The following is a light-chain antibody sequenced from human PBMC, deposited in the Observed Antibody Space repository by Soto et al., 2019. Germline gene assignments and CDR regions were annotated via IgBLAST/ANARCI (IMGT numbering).Light chain of an antibody. CDR1: QSISRSD. V-gene: IGKV3-20*01. J-gene: IGKJ1*01. CDR3: QQYGSSGT. Sequence: EIVLTQPPGTVSLSPGERATLSCMASQSISRSDLAWYQHSPGQSPRLLIYGASNRATGITDRFSGSGSGTDFTLTISRLEPEDFAVYYCQQYGSSGTFGQGTKVDIK. CDR2: GAS.